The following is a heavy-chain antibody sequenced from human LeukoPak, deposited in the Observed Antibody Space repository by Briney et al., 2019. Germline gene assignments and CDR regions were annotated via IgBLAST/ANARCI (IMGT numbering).Heavy chain of an antibody. Sequence: SETLSLTCTVSGGSISSYYWSWIRQPAGKGLEWIGRIYTSGSTNYNPSLKSRVTMSVDTSKNQFSLKLSSVTAADTAVYYCARAGLGYCSGGSCSSAPLDAFDIWGQGIMVTVSS. CDR2: IYTSGST. V-gene: IGHV4-4*07. CDR1: GGSISSYY. D-gene: IGHD2-15*01. CDR3: ARAGLGYCSGGSCSSAPLDAFDI. J-gene: IGHJ3*02.